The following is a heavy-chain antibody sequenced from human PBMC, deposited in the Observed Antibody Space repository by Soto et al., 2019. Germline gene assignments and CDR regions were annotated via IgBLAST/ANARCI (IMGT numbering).Heavy chain of an antibody. Sequence: QVQLVQSGAEMKKPGSSGKVSCQSSGGTFKTYAMNGVRQAPGQGPEWMGDISPMFGAANYAPKFQGRVTITADESTGTSYMQLSSLTSEDTALYFCAREVQVHTPAFVYWGQGTLVTVSS. CDR3: AREVQVHTPAFVY. V-gene: IGHV1-69*19. CDR1: GGTFKTYA. CDR2: ISPMFGAA. J-gene: IGHJ4*02. D-gene: IGHD3-10*01.